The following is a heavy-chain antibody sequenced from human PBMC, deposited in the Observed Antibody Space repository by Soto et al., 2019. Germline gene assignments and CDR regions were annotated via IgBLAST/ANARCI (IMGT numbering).Heavy chain of an antibody. CDR2: ISAYNGNT. CDR1: GYTFTSYG. Sequence: ASVKVSCKASGYTFTSYGISWVRQAPGQGLEWMGWISAYNGNTNYAQKLQGRVTMTTDTSTSTAYMELRSLRSDDTAAYYCAREGNGYNQIPFDYWGQGTLVTVSS. CDR3: AREGNGYNQIPFDY. J-gene: IGHJ4*02. D-gene: IGHD5-12*01. V-gene: IGHV1-18*04.